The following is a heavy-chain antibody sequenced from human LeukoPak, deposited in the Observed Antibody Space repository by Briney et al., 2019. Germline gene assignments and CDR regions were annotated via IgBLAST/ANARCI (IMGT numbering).Heavy chain of an antibody. V-gene: IGHV3-7*04. CDR2: IKQDGSEK. CDR1: RFTLSSYW. Sequence: PGGSLRLSSAVSRFTLSSYWMSCVLRAPGKGLEWVVNIKQDGSEKQYVDSVKGRFAISRDNAENSLYLQMNSLKAEDTAVYYCGRFTRSGDSVYWGQGTLVTVSS. D-gene: IGHD7-27*01. CDR3: GRFTRSGDSVY. J-gene: IGHJ4*02.